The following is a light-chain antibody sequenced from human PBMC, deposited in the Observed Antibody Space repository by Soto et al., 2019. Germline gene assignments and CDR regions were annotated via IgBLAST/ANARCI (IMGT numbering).Light chain of an antibody. Sequence: DIVMTQSPDSLAVSLGERATIHCKSSQSVLYSSNNKNYLAWYQQKPGQPPKLLLYWASTRESGVPDRFSGSGAWRDFWLTIISPQAKDVAGYYCKQYYSTPRTFGLGTKVEIK. CDR2: WAS. CDR1: QSVLYSSNNKNY. J-gene: IGKJ1*01. V-gene: IGKV4-1*01. CDR3: KQYYSTPRT.